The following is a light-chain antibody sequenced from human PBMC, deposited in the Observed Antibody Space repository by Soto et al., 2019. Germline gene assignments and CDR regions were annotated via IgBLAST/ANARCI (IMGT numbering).Light chain of an antibody. J-gene: IGKJ1*01. CDR1: QSVSSNY. CDR3: QQYGSSPWT. CDR2: GAS. Sequence: IVLTQSPGILSLSPGERATLSCRASQSVSSNYLAWYQQKPGQAPRPLIYGASSRATGIPDRFSGSGAGTDSTLTISRLESEDFAVYYCQQYGSSPWTFGQGTKV. V-gene: IGKV3-20*01.